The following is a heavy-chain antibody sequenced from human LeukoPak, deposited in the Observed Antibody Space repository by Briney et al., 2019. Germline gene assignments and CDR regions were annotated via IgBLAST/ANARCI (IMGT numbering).Heavy chain of an antibody. CDR2: ISSSGSTI. D-gene: IGHD2-2*01. CDR1: GFSFSDYY. V-gene: IGHV3-11*01. J-gene: IGHJ5*02. CDR3: ARDGAYCSSTSCYNWFDP. Sequence: GGSLRLSCAASGFSFSDYYMSWIRQAPGKGLEWVSDISSSGSTIYYADSVKGRFTISRDNAKNSLYLQMNSLRAEDTAVYYCARDGAYCSSTSCYNWFDPWGQGTLVTVSS.